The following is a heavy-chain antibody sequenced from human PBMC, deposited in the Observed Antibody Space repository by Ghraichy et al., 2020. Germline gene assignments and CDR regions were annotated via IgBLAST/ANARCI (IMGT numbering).Heavy chain of an antibody. J-gene: IGHJ6*02. Sequence: GESLNISCAASGFTFRRFAMHWVRQAPGKGLEYVSAISGSGQNTYHAKSVKGRFTISRDNSNNTLYLQMGSLRPEDMGVYYCARWSSPTMDDFYYTGMDVWGQGTTVTVSS. D-gene: IGHD6-6*01. CDR1: GFTFRRFA. CDR2: ISGSGQNT. V-gene: IGHV3-64*01. CDR3: ARWSSPTMDDFYYTGMDV.